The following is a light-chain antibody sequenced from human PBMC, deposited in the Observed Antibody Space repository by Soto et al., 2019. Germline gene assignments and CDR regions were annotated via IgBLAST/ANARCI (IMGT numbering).Light chain of an antibody. CDR3: NQLNSYPRIT. Sequence: DIRMTQSASYLSACVGDRVTMXCRASQGTSNNFFWYQQTTGKAPKLLISTASSLQSGVHSRLSGSGSGKDFTLNISSLQPEDFATYFCNQLNSYPRITFGQGTRLEI. V-gene: IGKV1-9*01. CDR2: TAS. CDR1: QGTSNN. J-gene: IGKJ5*01.